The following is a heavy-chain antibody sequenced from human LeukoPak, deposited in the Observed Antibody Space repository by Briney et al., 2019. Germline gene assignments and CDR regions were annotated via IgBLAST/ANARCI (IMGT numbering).Heavy chain of an antibody. CDR1: GGSISGGSYY. CDR3: ASFYDFEGNYYYYYMDV. V-gene: IGHV4-61*02. Sequence: PSQTLSLTCTVSGGSISGGSYYWSWIRQPAGKGLEWIGRIYTSGSTNYNPSLKSRVTLSVDTSKNQLSLQLSSVTAAATAVYYCASFYDFEGNYYYYYMDVWGKGTTVTVSS. D-gene: IGHD3-3*01. J-gene: IGHJ6*03. CDR2: IYTSGST.